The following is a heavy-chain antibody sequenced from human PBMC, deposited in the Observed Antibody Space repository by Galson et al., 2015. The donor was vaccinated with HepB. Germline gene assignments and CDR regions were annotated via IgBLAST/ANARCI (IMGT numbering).Heavy chain of an antibody. CDR2: IWYDGSNK. Sequence: SLRLSCAASGFTFSSYGMHWVRQAPGKGLEWVAVIWYDGSNKYYADSVKGRFTISRDNSKNTLYLQMNSLRAEDTAVYYCARTIRLRYLNWYFDLWGRGTLVTVSS. CDR1: GFTFSSYG. J-gene: IGHJ2*01. D-gene: IGHD3-9*01. V-gene: IGHV3-33*03. CDR3: ARTIRLRYLNWYFDL.